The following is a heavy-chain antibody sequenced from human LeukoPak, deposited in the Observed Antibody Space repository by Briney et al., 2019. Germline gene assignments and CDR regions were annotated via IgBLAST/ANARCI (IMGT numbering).Heavy chain of an antibody. CDR2: IYYSGST. V-gene: IGHV4-39*07. Sequence: SETLCLTCTVSGGSISSSSYYWGWIRQPPGKGLEWIGSIYYSGSTYYNPSLKSRVTISVDTSKNQFSLKLSSVTAADTAVYYCARDGQWLVSPPGSYWGQGTLVTVSS. D-gene: IGHD6-19*01. CDR3: ARDGQWLVSPPGSY. J-gene: IGHJ4*02. CDR1: GGSISSSSYY.